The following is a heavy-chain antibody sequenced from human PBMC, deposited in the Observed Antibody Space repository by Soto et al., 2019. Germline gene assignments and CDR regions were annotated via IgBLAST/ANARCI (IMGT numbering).Heavy chain of an antibody. Sequence: GGSLRLSCAASGFTFSDYSMSWVRHTPERGLEWVSTLTRGGTSYYADSVQGRFTVSRDNSKNTVSLQMHSLRAEDTALYYCTKRATTVPTPGNYFDSWGQGTLVTVSS. CDR1: GFTFSDYS. J-gene: IGHJ4*02. D-gene: IGHD1-1*01. V-gene: IGHV3-23*01. CDR2: LTRGGTS. CDR3: TKRATTVPTPGNYFDS.